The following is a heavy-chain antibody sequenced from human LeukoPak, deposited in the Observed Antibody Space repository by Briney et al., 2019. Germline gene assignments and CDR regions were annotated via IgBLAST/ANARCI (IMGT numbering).Heavy chain of an antibody. CDR1: GFTFSGSP. D-gene: IGHD2-21*02. Sequence: GGSLRLSCAASGFTFSGSPILWVRQASGKGLEWVGRIRSKADNYATAYAASVQGRCTISRDDSKSTAYLQLNSLKTEDTAVFYCTTDRDALRYWGQGTLVTVSS. CDR3: TTDRDALRY. V-gene: IGHV3-73*01. J-gene: IGHJ4*02. CDR2: IRSKADNYAT.